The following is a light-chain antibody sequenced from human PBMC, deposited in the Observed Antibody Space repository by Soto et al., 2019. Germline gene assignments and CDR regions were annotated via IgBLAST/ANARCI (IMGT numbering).Light chain of an antibody. CDR3: QSYDSSLSVVL. CDR2: GNS. J-gene: IGLJ2*01. Sequence: QSVLTQPPSVSGAPGQRVTISCTGSSSNIGAGYDVHWYQQLPGTAPKLLIYGNSNRPSGVPDRFSGSKSGTSASLANTGLQAEDEADYYCQSYDSSLSVVLFGGGTKLTVL. CDR1: SSNIGAGYD. V-gene: IGLV1-40*01.